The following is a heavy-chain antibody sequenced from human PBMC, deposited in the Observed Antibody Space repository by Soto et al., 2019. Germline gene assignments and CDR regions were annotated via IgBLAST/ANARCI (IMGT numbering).Heavy chain of an antibody. CDR1: GGSISSSSYY. V-gene: IGHV4-39*01. J-gene: IGHJ4*02. Sequence: QLQLQESGPGLVKPSETLSLTCTVSGGSISSSSYYWGWVRQPPGKGLEWIGSIYYSGSTYYNPSLKSRVTISVDTSQNQFSLRLSSVTAADTAVYYCATQLGYCSSSSCYEFGYWGQGTLVTVSS. CDR3: ATQLGYCSSSSCYEFGY. CDR2: IYYSGST. D-gene: IGHD2-2*01.